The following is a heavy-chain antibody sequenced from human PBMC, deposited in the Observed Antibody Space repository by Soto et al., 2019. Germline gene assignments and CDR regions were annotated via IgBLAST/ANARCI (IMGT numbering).Heavy chain of an antibody. CDR1: GFSLSTSEVG. V-gene: IGHV2-5*01. J-gene: IGHJ4*02. D-gene: IGHD6-13*01. CDR3: AHTIADQSLRYYFDY. CDR2: IYWNDDK. Sequence: FGATLVNPTQTLTLTCTFSGFSLSTSEVGVGWIRQPPGKALEWLALIYWNDDKRYSPSLKSRLTITKDTSKNQVVLTMTNMDPVDTATYYCAHTIADQSLRYYFDYWGQGTLVTVSS.